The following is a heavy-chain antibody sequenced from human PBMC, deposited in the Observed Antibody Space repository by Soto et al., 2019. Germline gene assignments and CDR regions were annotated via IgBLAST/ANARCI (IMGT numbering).Heavy chain of an antibody. CDR1: GGTFSSYA. CDR3: AREITCYYDSSGYSAPSDAFDI. CDR2: IIPIFGTA. D-gene: IGHD3-22*01. J-gene: IGHJ3*02. Sequence: GASVKVSCKASGGTFSSYAISWVRQAPGQGLEWMGGIIPIFGTANYAQKFQGRVTITADESTGTAYMELSSLRSEDTAVYYCAREITCYYDSSGYSAPSDAFDIWGQGTMVTVSS. V-gene: IGHV1-69*13.